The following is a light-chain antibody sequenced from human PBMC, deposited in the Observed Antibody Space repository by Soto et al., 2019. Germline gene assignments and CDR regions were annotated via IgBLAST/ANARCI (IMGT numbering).Light chain of an antibody. CDR1: QSISSS. CDR3: QQRSNWHPIT. Sequence: ILLTQSPCILALSPGERASLSCWASQSISSSFLAWYQQKPGQAPRLLIYDASNRATGIPARFSGSGSGTDFTLTISSLEHEDFAVYYRQQRSNWHPITFGQGTRLEIK. V-gene: IGKV3D-20*02. CDR2: DAS. J-gene: IGKJ5*01.